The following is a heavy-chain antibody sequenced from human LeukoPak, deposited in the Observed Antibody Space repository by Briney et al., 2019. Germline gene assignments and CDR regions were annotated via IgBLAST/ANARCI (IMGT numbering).Heavy chain of an antibody. Sequence: SETLSLPCTVSGGSISSSSYYWGWIRQPPGKGLEWIGSIYYSGSTYYNPSLKSRVTISVDTSKNQFSLKLSSVTAADTAVYYCARDSGSGWYWYFDLWGRGTLVTVSS. CDR3: ARDSGSGWYWYFDL. J-gene: IGHJ2*01. V-gene: IGHV4-39*02. CDR1: GGSISSSSYY. D-gene: IGHD6-19*01. CDR2: IYYSGST.